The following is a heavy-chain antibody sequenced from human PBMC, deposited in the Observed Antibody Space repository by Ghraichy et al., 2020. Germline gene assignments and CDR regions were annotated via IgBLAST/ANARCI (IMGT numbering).Heavy chain of an antibody. D-gene: IGHD5-12*01. CDR1: GYSFNAHY. CDR3: ARGQTNWFDP. J-gene: IGHJ5*02. Sequence: ASVISCKASGYSFNAHYMNWVRQAPGQGLEWMGWINPVSGVTNYAQIFQGRVTMTTDTSISTAYMELSSLRSDDTALYYCARGQTNWFDPWGQGTLVTVSS. V-gene: IGHV1-2*02. CDR2: INPVSGVT.